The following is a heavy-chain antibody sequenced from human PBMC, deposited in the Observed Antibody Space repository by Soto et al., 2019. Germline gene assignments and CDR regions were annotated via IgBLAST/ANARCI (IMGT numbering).Heavy chain of an antibody. CDR3: ASTQGGYCSGGSCLEGYYFDY. V-gene: IGHV3-23*01. Sequence: GGSLRLSCAASGFTFSSYAMSWVRQAPGKGLEWVSAISGSGGSTYYADSVKGRFTISRDNSKNTLYLQMNSLRAEDTAVYYCASTQGGYCSGGSCLEGYYFDYWGQGTLVTV. CDR2: ISGSGGST. CDR1: GFTFSSYA. D-gene: IGHD2-15*01. J-gene: IGHJ4*02.